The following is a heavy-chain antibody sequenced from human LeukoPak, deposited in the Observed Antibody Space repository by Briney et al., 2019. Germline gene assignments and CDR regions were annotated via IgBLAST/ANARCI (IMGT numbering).Heavy chain of an antibody. CDR2: IIPILGIA. Sequence: SVKVSCKASGGTFSSYAISWVRQAPGQGLEWMGRIIPILGIANYAQKFQGRVTITADKSTSTAYMELSSLRSEDTAVYYCARELGVGLHYYWYFDLWGRGTLVTVSS. V-gene: IGHV1-69*04. D-gene: IGHD1-26*01. CDR1: GGTFSSYA. J-gene: IGHJ2*01. CDR3: ARELGVGLHYYWYFDL.